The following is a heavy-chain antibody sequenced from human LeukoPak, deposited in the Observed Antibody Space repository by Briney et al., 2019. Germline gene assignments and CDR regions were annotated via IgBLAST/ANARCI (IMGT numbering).Heavy chain of an antibody. CDR2: IYNSGGT. Sequence: PSETLSLTCTVSGGSISSHYWSWIQQPPGKGLEWIGYIYNSGGTNYNPSLKSRVTISLDTSKNQFSLHLTSVTAADTAVYFCARDDYGVFDAFDVWGQGTVVTVSS. CDR3: ARDDYGVFDAFDV. D-gene: IGHD3-16*01. J-gene: IGHJ3*01. V-gene: IGHV4-59*08. CDR1: GGSISSHY.